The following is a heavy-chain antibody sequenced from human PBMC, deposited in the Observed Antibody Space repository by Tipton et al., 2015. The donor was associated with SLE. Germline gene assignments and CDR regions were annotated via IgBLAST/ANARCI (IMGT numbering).Heavy chain of an antibody. D-gene: IGHD2/OR15-2a*01. Sequence: TLSLTCTVSGGSISSGSYYWSWIRQPAGKGLEWIGRIYTSGSTNYNPSLKSRVTISVDTSKNQFSLKLSSVTAADTAVYYCARGLFYVGGGYNWFDPWGQGTLVTVSS. CDR2: IYTSGST. J-gene: IGHJ5*02. V-gene: IGHV4-61*02. CDR1: GGSISSGSYY. CDR3: ARGLFYVGGGYNWFDP.